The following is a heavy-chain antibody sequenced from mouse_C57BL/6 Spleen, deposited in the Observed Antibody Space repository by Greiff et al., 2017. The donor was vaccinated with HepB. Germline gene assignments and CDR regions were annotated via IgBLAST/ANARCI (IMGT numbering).Heavy chain of an antibody. D-gene: IGHD1-1*01. CDR3: VRHEWAYGSSYVRYFDV. CDR1: GFSFNTYA. V-gene: IGHV10-1*01. Sequence: EVKLVESGGGLVQPKGSLKLSCAASGFSFNTYAMNWVRQAPGKGLEWVARIRSKSNNYATYYADSVKDRFTISRDDSESMLYLQMNNLKTEDTAMYYCVRHEWAYGSSYVRYFDVWGTGTTVTVSS. CDR2: IRSKSNNYAT. J-gene: IGHJ1*03.